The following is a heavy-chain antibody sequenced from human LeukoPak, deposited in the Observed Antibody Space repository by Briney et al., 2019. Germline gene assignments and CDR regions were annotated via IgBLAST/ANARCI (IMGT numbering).Heavy chain of an antibody. V-gene: IGHV1-2*02. J-gene: IGHJ4*02. CDR2: INPNSGGT. D-gene: IGHD5-12*01. CDR1: GYTFTGYY. CDR3: ARELRGATTGSNDY. Sequence: VASLKVSCKASGYTFTGYYMHWVRQAPGQGLEWMGWINPNSGGTNYAQKFQGRVTMTRDTSISTAYMELSRLRSDDTAVYYCARELRGATTGSNDYWGQGTLVTVSS.